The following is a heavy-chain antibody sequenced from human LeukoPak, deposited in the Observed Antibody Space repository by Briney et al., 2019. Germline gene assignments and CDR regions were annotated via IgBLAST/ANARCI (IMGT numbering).Heavy chain of an antibody. CDR1: GYTFTSYD. J-gene: IGHJ4*02. CDR2: MNPNSGNT. D-gene: IGHD6-13*01. Sequence: ALVKVSCKASGYTFTSYDINWVRQATGQGLEWMGWMNPNSGNTGYAQKFQGRVTMTRNTSISTAYMELSSLRSEDTAVYYCARGPARVIAAASYYFDYWGQGTLVTVSS. CDR3: ARGPARVIAAASYYFDY. V-gene: IGHV1-8*01.